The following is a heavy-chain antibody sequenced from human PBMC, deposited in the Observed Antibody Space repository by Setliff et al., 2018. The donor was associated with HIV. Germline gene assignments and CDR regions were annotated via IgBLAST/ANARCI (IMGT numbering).Heavy chain of an antibody. Sequence: SETLSLTCTVSGGSISSGDYYWSWIRQPPGKGLEWIGYIYYSGSTYYNPSLKSRVTISVDTSKNQFSLKLSSVTAADTAVYYCAREGKEGATPFDYWGQGTLVTVPQ. CDR2: IYYSGST. CDR1: GGSISSGDYY. D-gene: IGHD1-26*01. J-gene: IGHJ4*02. V-gene: IGHV4-30-4*08. CDR3: AREGKEGATPFDY.